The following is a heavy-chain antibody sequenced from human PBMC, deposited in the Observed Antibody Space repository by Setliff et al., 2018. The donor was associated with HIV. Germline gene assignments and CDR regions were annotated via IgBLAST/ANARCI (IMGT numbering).Heavy chain of an antibody. CDR3: ASGSGIDWFDP. J-gene: IGHJ5*02. CDR1: GYSFISYW. CDR2: IYPGDSNT. D-gene: IGHD3-10*01. V-gene: IGHV5-51*01. Sequence: GESLKISCKGSGYSFISYWIGWVRQMPGKGLEWMGIIYPGDSNTKYSPSFQGQVTLSVDKSISTAYLQWTSLKASDSAMYYCASGSGIDWFDPWGQGTLVTVS.